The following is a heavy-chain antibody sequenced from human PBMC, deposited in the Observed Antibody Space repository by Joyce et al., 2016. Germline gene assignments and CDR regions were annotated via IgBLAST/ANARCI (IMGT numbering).Heavy chain of an antibody. CDR3: ATWAPTNYDFWSGYSYYFDN. CDR2: IRARGGRT. J-gene: IGHJ4*02. D-gene: IGHD3-3*01. Sequence: VQLLASGGGLVHPGGSLRLSCAASGFPFSSYAMSWVRQGPGKGLEWVSTIRARGGRTYYADSVKGRFTSSRDKSEDALYLHMNSLRAEDTAVYYCATWAPTNYDFWSGYSYYFDNWGQGTLVTVSS. V-gene: IGHV3-23*01. CDR1: GFPFSSYA.